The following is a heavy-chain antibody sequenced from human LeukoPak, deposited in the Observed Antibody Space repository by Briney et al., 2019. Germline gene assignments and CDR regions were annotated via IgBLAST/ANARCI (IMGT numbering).Heavy chain of an antibody. J-gene: IGHJ2*01. Sequence: AGGSLRLSCAASGFTFNTVWMTWVRQAPGKGLEWVANIKGDGSEKSYAASVRGRFTISRDNAQNSLLLQMNMLRVEDTAIYYCARLGYASAWSYWYFDLWGRGTLVTVSS. CDR3: ARLGYASAWSYWYFDL. CDR2: IKGDGSEK. V-gene: IGHV3-7*01. CDR1: GFTFNTVW. D-gene: IGHD6-19*01.